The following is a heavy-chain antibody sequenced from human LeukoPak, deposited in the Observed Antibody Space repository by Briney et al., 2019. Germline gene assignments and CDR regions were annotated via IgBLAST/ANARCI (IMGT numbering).Heavy chain of an antibody. Sequence: PGGSLRLSCTASGFSFSVCSMSWLRHPPRKGLEWVSTINANSGTTSYAASVRGRFTISRDNSKNTLYLQLNTLRADDTATYYCAKPISGGLAVTADWFHPWGQGTLVVVSS. J-gene: IGHJ5*01. V-gene: IGHV3-23*01. D-gene: IGHD6-19*01. CDR3: AKPISGGLAVTADWFHP. CDR1: GFSFSVCS. CDR2: INANSGTT.